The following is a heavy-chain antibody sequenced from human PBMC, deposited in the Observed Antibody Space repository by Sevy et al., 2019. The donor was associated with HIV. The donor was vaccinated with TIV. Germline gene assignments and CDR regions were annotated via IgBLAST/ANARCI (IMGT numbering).Heavy chain of an antibody. V-gene: IGHV3-11*01. CDR1: GFTFSVYH. D-gene: IGHD3-16*02. J-gene: IGHJ4*02. CDR2: ISSSGSTI. CDR3: ASVRLGELSFDSY. Sequence: GGSLRLSCAASGFTFSVYHMSWIRQAPGKGLEWVSYISSSGSTIYYADSVKGRFTISRDNAKNSLYLQMNSLRAEDTAVYYCASVRLGELSFDSYWGQGTLVTVSS.